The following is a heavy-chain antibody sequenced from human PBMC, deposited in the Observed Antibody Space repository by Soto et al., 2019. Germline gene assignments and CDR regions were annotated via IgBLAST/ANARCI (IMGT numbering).Heavy chain of an antibody. Sequence: QVQLVQSGAEVKKPGASVKVSCEASGYIFTDYYMHWVRQAPGQGLEWMGWIHANSGGTKYAQKFQGRVTMTRDTSIRTACVELSRLRSDDTAVYYCARGVQGYCSSTSCPVCYGMDVWGQGTTVTVSS. D-gene: IGHD2-2*01. J-gene: IGHJ6*02. V-gene: IGHV1-2*02. CDR1: GYIFTDYY. CDR3: ARGVQGYCSSTSCPVCYGMDV. CDR2: IHANSGGT.